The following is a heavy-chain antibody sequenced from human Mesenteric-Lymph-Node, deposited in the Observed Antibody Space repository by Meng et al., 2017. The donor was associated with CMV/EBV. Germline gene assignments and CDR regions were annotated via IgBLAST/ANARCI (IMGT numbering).Heavy chain of an antibody. CDR2: ISAYNGNT. J-gene: IGHJ4*02. V-gene: IGHV1-18*04. Sequence: SGYMFESYGLTWVRQAPGQGLEWMGWISAYNGNTNYAQKLQGRVTMTTDTSTSTAYMELRSLRSDDTAVYYCARGSTLRYFDWSDYWGQGTLVTVSS. CDR1: GYMFESYG. CDR3: ARGSTLRYFDWSDY. D-gene: IGHD3-9*01.